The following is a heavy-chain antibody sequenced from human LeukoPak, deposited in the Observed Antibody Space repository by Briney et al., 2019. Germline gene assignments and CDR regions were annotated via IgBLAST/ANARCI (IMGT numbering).Heavy chain of an antibody. V-gene: IGHV1-2*02. D-gene: IGHD4-17*01. CDR1: GYTFTGYH. J-gene: IGHJ4*02. Sequence: GASVKVSCKASGYTFTGYHLHWVRQAPGQGLEWMGYINPNSGGTNYAQKFQGRVTMTRDTSISTAYVELSRLRSDDTAAYYCTRMYDYGDLIPFDYWGQGTLVTVSS. CDR3: TRMYDYGDLIPFDY. CDR2: INPNSGGT.